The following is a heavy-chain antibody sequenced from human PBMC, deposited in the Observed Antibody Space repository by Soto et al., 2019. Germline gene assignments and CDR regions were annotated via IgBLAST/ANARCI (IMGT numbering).Heavy chain of an antibody. CDR1: GGTFSSYA. CDR3: AGPPPGAKATTRAFDI. J-gene: IGHJ3*02. CDR2: IIPIFGTA. Sequence: QVQLVQSGAEVKKPGSSVKVSCKASGGTFSSYAISWVRQAPGQGLEWMGGIIPIFGTANYAQKFRGRVTITADELTIXADMERRSLRSEDTAVYYCAGPPPGAKATTRAFDIWGQGTMVTVSS. D-gene: IGHD1-26*01. V-gene: IGHV1-69*12.